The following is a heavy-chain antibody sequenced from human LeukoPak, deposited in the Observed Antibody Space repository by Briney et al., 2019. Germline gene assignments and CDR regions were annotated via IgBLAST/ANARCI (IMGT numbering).Heavy chain of an antibody. Sequence: GGSLRLSCAASGFTFNRNNMNWVRQAPGKGLEWVSYISSTSITMYYADSVKGRFTISRDNAKNSLYLQMNSLRADDTAVYYCARETILAVAGDFWGLGTLVTVSS. D-gene: IGHD6-19*01. CDR3: ARETILAVAGDF. CDR1: GFTFNRNN. CDR2: ISSTSITM. J-gene: IGHJ4*02. V-gene: IGHV3-48*01.